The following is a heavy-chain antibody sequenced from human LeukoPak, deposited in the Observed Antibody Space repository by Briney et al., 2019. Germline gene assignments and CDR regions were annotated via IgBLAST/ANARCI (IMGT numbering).Heavy chain of an antibody. CDR3: ATGGCWYSPDY. Sequence: SVKVSCKASGFTFTNSPMQWVRQARGQRLEWIGWIVVGSGNTNYAQKFQERVTITRDLSPSQAYMELRNLGTEEPAVFYCATGGCWYSPDYRGQGTLVSVS. V-gene: IGHV1-58*02. CDR1: GFTFTNSP. D-gene: IGHD2-15*01. CDR2: IVVGSGNT. J-gene: IGHJ4*02.